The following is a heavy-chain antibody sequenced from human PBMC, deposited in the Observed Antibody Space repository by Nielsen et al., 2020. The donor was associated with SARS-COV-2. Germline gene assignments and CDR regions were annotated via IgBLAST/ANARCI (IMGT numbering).Heavy chain of an antibody. CDR2: IKQDGGEK. Sequence: GESLKISCAASGFTFSSYWMRWVRQAPGTGLEWVANIKQDGGEKYYVDSVKGRFTISRDNAKNTMYLQMNSLRAEDTAVYYCARAKTSPPYYDSSGYYLFDYWGQGTLVTVSS. D-gene: IGHD3-22*01. V-gene: IGHV3-7*03. CDR3: ARAKTSPPYYDSSGYYLFDY. J-gene: IGHJ4*02. CDR1: GFTFSSYW.